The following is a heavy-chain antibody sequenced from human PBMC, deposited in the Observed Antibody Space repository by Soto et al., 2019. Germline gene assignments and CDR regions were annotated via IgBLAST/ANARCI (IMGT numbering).Heavy chain of an antibody. CDR2: MNPNSGNT. CDR1: GYTFTSYD. CDR3: ARGLEWREAAATYYYYYMDV. J-gene: IGHJ6*03. V-gene: IGHV1-8*01. Sequence: QVQLVQSGAGVKKPGASVKVSCKASGYTFTSYDINWVRQATGQGLEWMGWMNPNSGNTGYAQKFQGRVTMTRNTSISTAYMELSSLRSEDTAVYYCARGLEWREAAATYYYYYMDVWGKGTTVTVSS. D-gene: IGHD6-13*01.